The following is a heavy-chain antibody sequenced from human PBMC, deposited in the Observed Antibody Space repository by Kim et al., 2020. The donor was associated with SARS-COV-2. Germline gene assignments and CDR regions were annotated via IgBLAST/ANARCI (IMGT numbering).Heavy chain of an antibody. CDR2: IRSHGAGT. J-gene: IGHJ2*01. Sequence: GGSLRLSCSASGFTFSSYAMHWVRQAPGKGLEYVSAIRSHGAGTYYADSVRGRFTISRDNYKNTVYLQMSDLRPEDTAVYFCVKVREYTSSLDRRYFDLWGPGTLVTVSS. CDR3: VKVREYTSSLDRRYFDL. D-gene: IGHD6-6*01. V-gene: IGHV3-64D*09. CDR1: GFTFSSYA.